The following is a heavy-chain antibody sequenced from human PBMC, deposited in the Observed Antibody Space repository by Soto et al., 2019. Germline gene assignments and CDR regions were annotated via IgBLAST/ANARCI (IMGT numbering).Heavy chain of an antibody. CDR2: ISGSSGST. CDR1: GFTYGSYA. V-gene: IGHV3-23*01. D-gene: IGHD1-1*01. Sequence: PGASLRPSRAASGFTYGSYAMSWVRHGPGKGLEWVSPISGSSGSTYYAASVKGRFTVTRDNSKDTLYLQMSNLRAEDTAVYYCAKCDWNDYNFGYLGQGTLVTVSS. J-gene: IGHJ4*02. CDR3: AKCDWNDYNFGY.